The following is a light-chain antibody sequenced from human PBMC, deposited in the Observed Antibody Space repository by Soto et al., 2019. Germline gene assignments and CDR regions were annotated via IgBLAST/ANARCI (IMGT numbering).Light chain of an antibody. V-gene: IGKV3-15*01. CDR2: GAS. J-gene: IGKJ1*01. CDR1: QSVSSN. Sequence: EIVMTQSPATLSVSPGERATLSCRASQSVSSNLAWYQQKPGQAPRLLIYGASTRATGTPARFSGSGSGTEFTLTITSLQSEDFAVYYCQQFHNWPRTFGQGTKVVIK. CDR3: QQFHNWPRT.